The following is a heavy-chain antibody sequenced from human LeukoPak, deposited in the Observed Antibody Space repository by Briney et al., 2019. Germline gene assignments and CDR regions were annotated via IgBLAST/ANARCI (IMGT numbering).Heavy chain of an antibody. J-gene: IGHJ5*02. CDR1: GYTFTSYA. V-gene: IGHV1-3*01. CDR3: ARDRRAVTALTTVTTPFDP. Sequence: GASVKVSCKASGYTFTSYAMHWVRQAPGQRLEWMGWINAGNGNTKYSQKFQGRVTITRDTSASTAYMELRSLRSEDTAVYYCARDRRAVTALTTVTTPFDPWGQGTLVTVSS. D-gene: IGHD4-17*01. CDR2: INAGNGNT.